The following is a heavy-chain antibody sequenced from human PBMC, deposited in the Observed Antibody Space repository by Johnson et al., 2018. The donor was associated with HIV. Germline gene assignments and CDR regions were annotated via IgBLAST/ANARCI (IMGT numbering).Heavy chain of an antibody. Sequence: VQLVESWGGVVQPGRSLRPSCAASGFTFSTYDMHWVRQAPGKGLEWVANINQDGSEKYYVDSVKGRFTISRDNARNSLYLQMNSLRAEDTAVYYCARETAIRGLTVFGVLNSETFDIWGQGTMVTVSS. CDR1: GFTFSTYD. CDR3: ARETAIRGLTVFGVLNSETFDI. CDR2: INQDGSEK. D-gene: IGHD3-3*01. J-gene: IGHJ3*02. V-gene: IGHV3-7*01.